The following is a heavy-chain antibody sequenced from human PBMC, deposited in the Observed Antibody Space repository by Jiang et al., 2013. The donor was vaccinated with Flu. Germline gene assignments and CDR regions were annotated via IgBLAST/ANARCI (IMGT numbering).Heavy chain of an antibody. V-gene: IGHV3-30-3*01. CDR3: ARGDDYGDYPTPKGDY. Sequence: VQLVESGGGVVQPGRSLRLSCAASGFTFSTYPMHWVRQAPGKGLEWVAVISYDGSNKYYADSVKGRFTISRDNSKNTLYLQMNSLRAEDTAVYYCARGDDYGDYPTPKGDYWGQGTLVTVS. CDR1: GFTFSTYP. D-gene: IGHD4-17*01. CDR2: ISYDGSNK. J-gene: IGHJ4*02.